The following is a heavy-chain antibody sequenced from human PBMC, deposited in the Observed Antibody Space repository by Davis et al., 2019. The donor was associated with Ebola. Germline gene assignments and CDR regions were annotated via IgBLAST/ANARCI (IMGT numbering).Heavy chain of an antibody. J-gene: IGHJ6*02. CDR1: GGSISSGDYY. CDR2: IYYSGST. V-gene: IGHV4-30-4*01. D-gene: IGHD2-2*01. CDR3: ARVRIVVVPAALRFFYGMDV. Sequence: SETLSLTCTVSGGSISSGDYYWSWIRQPPGKGLEWIGYIYYSGSTYYNPSLKSRVTISVDTSKNQFSLKLSSVTAADTAVYYCARVRIVVVPAALRFFYGMDVWGQGTTVTVSS.